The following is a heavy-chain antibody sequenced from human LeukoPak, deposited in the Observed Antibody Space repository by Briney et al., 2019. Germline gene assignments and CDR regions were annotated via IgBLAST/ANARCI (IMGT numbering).Heavy chain of an antibody. CDR2: ISSSSSYI. J-gene: IGHJ4*02. V-gene: IGHV3-21*01. Sequence: KPGGSLRLSCAASGFTFSSYSMNWVRQAPGKGLEWVSSISSSSSYIYYADSVKGRFTISRDNAKNSLYLRMNSLRAEDTAVYYCARDTSYYDSSGYYDWGQGTLVTVSS. D-gene: IGHD3-22*01. CDR1: GFTFSSYS. CDR3: ARDTSYYDSSGYYD.